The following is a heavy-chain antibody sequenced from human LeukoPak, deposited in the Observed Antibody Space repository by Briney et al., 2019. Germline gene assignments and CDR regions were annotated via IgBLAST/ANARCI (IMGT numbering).Heavy chain of an antibody. CDR2: ISSSSSYK. CDR3: ARHHISGWYGY. D-gene: IGHD6-19*01. V-gene: IGHV3-21*01. Sequence: GGSLRLSCAASGFTFSTYSMNWVRQAPGKGLEWVSSISSSSSYKYYADSVKGRFTISRDNAKNSLYLQMNSLRAEDTAVYCCARHHISGWYGYWGQGTLVTVSS. J-gene: IGHJ4*02. CDR1: GFTFSTYS.